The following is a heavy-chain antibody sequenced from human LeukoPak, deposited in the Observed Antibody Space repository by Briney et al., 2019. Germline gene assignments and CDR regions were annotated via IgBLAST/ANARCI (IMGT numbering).Heavy chain of an antibody. CDR2: ISGSASST. Sequence: PGRSLRLSCTASGFTFSSYAMGWVRQAPGKGLEWVSAISGSASSTYYADSVKGRFTISRDNSKNTLYLRMNSLRAEDTAVYYCARASSSWLDYWGQGTLVTVSS. CDR3: ARASSSWLDY. CDR1: GFTFSSYA. V-gene: IGHV3-23*01. D-gene: IGHD6-13*01. J-gene: IGHJ4*02.